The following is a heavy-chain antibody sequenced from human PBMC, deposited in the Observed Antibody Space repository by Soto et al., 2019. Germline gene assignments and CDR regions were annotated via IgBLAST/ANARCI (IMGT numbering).Heavy chain of an antibody. V-gene: IGHV4-59*01. Sequence: NPSETLSLTCTISARSISNYSWSWIRQPPGKGLEWIGYVYHSGAISYNPSLQSRVTMSVDTSKNQFSLKLTSVTAADTAVYYCAKWCSDCNAFYAWGQGIKVTVSS. CDR3: AKWCSDCNAFYA. CDR2: VYHSGAI. D-gene: IGHD2-21*02. CDR1: ARSISNYS. J-gene: IGHJ3*01.